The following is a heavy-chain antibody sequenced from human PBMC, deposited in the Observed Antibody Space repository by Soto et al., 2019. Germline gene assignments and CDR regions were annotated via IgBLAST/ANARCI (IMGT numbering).Heavy chain of an antibody. V-gene: IGHV1-46*01. J-gene: IGHJ4*02. CDR3: ARDRTKLERRGGDFDY. Sequence: ASVKVSCKASGYTFTSYYMHWVRQAPGQGLEWMGIINPSGGSTSYAQKFQGRVTMTRDTSTSTVYMELSSLRSEDTAVYYCARDRTKLERRGGDFDYWGQGTLVTVSS. D-gene: IGHD1-1*01. CDR2: INPSGGST. CDR1: GYTFTSYY.